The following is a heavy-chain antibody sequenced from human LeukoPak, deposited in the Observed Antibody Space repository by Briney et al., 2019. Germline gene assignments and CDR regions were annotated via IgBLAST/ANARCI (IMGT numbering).Heavy chain of an antibody. V-gene: IGHV4-61*01. CDR3: AREGGYCSSTSCYAGWFDP. CDR1: GGSVSSGSYY. D-gene: IGHD2-2*01. J-gene: IGHJ5*02. Sequence: SETLSLTCTVSGGSVSSGSYYWSWIRQPPGKGLEWIGYIYYSGSTNYNPSLKSRVTISVDTSENQFSLKLSSVTAADTAVYYCAREGGYCSSTSCYAGWFDPWGQGTLVTVSS. CDR2: IYYSGST.